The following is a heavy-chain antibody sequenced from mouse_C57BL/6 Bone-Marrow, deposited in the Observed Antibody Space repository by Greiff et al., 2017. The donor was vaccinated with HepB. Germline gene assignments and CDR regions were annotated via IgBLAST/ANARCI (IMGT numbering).Heavy chain of an antibody. CDR2: ISSGSSTI. V-gene: IGHV5-17*01. CDR1: GFTFSDYG. CDR3: ARDPLYDYPAMDY. J-gene: IGHJ4*01. Sequence: EVMLVESGGGLVKPGGSLKLSCAASGFTFSDYGMHWVRQAPEKGLEWVAYISSGSSTIYYADTVKGRFTISRDNAKNTLFLQMTSLRSEDTAMYYCARDPLYDYPAMDYWGQGTSVTVSS. D-gene: IGHD2-3*01.